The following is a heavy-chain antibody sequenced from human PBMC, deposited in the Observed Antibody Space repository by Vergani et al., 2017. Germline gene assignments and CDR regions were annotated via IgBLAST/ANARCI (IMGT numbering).Heavy chain of an antibody. D-gene: IGHD2-21*02. CDR1: GGSISSSSYY. Sequence: QLQLQESGPGLVKPSETLSLTCTVSGGSISSSSYYWGWIRQPPGKGVGWIGSIYYSGSTYYNPSLKSRATTSVDTSKNHFSLKPSSVTAADTAVYYCTRHLAYCGGYCYPYFDGMDVWGQGTTVTVSS. CDR3: TRHLAYCGGYCYPYFDGMDV. CDR2: IYYSGST. J-gene: IGHJ6*02. V-gene: IGHV4-39*01.